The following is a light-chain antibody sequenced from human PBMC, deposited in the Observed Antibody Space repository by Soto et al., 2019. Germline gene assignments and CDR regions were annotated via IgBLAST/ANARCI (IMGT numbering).Light chain of an antibody. Sequence: DIQMTQSPSSLSASVGDRVTITCRASQSISSNLNWYQQKPGKAPKLLIYAASNLQSGVPSTFSGSGSGTDFTLTISSLQPEDFATYYSQQSHSIPWTFGQGTKVDIK. V-gene: IGKV1-39*01. J-gene: IGKJ1*01. CDR3: QQSHSIPWT. CDR2: AAS. CDR1: QSISSN.